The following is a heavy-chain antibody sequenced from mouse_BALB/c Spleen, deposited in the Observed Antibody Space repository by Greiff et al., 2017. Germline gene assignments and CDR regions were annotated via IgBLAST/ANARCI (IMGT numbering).Heavy chain of an antibody. CDR2: IYPGDGDT. J-gene: IGHJ4*01. D-gene: IGHD2-14*01. Sequence: QVQLQQSGPELVKPGASVKISCKASGYAFSSSWMNWVKQRPGQGLEWIGRIYPGDGDTNYNGKFKGKATLTADKSSSTAYMQLSSLTSVDSAVYFCARGYEDAMDYWGQGTSVTVSS. V-gene: IGHV1-82*01. CDR3: ARGYEDAMDY. CDR1: GYAFSSSW.